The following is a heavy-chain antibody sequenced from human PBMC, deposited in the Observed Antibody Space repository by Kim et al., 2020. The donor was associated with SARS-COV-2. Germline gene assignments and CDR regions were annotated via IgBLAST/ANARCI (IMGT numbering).Heavy chain of an antibody. J-gene: IGHJ1*01. Sequence: TDYNPSLKSRVTISVDTSKNQFSLKLSSVTAADAAVYYCARHLLVGFFQHWGQGTLVTVSS. CDR2: T. CDR3: ARHLLVGFFQH. D-gene: IGHD2-15*01. V-gene: IGHV4-39*01.